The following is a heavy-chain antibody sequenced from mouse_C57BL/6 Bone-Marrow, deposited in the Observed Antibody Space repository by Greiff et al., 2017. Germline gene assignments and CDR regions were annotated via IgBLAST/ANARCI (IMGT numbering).Heavy chain of an antibody. CDR2: IYPRSGNT. CDR1: GYTFTSYG. J-gene: IGHJ3*01. V-gene: IGHV1-81*01. Sequence: QVQLQQSGAELARPGASVTLSCKASGYTFTSYGIRWVQQSTGQGLEWIGEIYPRSGNTYYNEKFKGKATLTADTSSSTAYMELRSLTSEDSAGDFCARWGLRRFAYWGQGTLVTVSA. CDR3: ARWGLRRFAY. D-gene: IGHD2-4*01.